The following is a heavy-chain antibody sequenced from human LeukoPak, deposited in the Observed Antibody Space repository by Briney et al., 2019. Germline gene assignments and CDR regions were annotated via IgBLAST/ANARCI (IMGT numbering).Heavy chain of an antibody. J-gene: IGHJ6*03. D-gene: IGHD4-17*01. V-gene: IGHV4-34*01. Sequence: PSETLSLTCAVYGGSFSGYYWSWLRQPPGKGLEWIGEINHSGSTSYNPSLKSRVTISVDTSKNQFSLKLTSVTAADTALYYCARVDYGDLQGYYMDVWGKGTTVTVSS. CDR2: INHSGST. CDR1: GGSFSGYY. CDR3: ARVDYGDLQGYYMDV.